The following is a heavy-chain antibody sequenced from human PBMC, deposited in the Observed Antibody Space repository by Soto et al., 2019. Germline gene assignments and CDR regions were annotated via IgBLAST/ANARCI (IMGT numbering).Heavy chain of an antibody. CDR3: ARSTNYYYYGFDV. Sequence: SETLSLTCTVSGGSVSSGDYFWSWRRQSAGKRLEWIAYIYYSGSTNYNPSLMSRATISVDTSKSQVSLTLTSMTAADAALYYCARSTNYYYYGFDVWGQGTAVTVLL. D-gene: IGHD2-2*01. J-gene: IGHJ6*02. V-gene: IGHV4-61*08. CDR1: GGSVSSGDYF. CDR2: IYYSGST.